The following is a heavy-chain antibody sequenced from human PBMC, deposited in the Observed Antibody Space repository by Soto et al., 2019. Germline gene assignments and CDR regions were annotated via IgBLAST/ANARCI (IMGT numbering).Heavy chain of an antibody. CDR3: AILTGGTHPFDP. Sequence: GGSLRLSCAASGFSFSIYSMNWVRQSPGKGLEWVSYISGSSSAKNYADSVKGRFTVSRDNARNSLYLQLNSLRDEDTAVYFCAILTGGTHPFDPWGQGPRVTVPS. D-gene: IGHD1-20*01. J-gene: IGHJ5*02. CDR1: GFSFSIYS. V-gene: IGHV3-48*02. CDR2: ISGSSSAK.